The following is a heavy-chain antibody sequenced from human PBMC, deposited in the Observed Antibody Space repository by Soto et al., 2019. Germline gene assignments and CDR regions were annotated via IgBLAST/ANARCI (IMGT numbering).Heavy chain of an antibody. CDR3: ATADGFGVVNKFFEY. CDR2: SYYRGST. D-gene: IGHD3-3*01. CDR1: VGSISSRSLY. J-gene: IGHJ4*02. V-gene: IGHV4-39*01. Sequence: SETLSLTCTVSVGSISSRSLYWGWIRQSPGKHLEWIGSSYYRGSTHYNPSLKTRVTLSVDTSKNQVSLKVYSVTAADTAVYYCATADGFGVVNKFFEYWGQGILGTVSS.